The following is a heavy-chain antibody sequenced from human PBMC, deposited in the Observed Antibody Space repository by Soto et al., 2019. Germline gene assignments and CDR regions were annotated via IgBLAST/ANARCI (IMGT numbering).Heavy chain of an antibody. Sequence: GGSLRLSCAASGFAFSNYEMNWVRQAPGRGLEWVSYISLSGSTIYYADSVKGRFTISRDDAKNSLYLQMDSLRADDTAVYYCARESFSASPNFFDYWGQGTLVTVSS. CDR3: ARESFSASPNFFDY. CDR2: ISLSGSTI. J-gene: IGHJ4*02. D-gene: IGHD3-3*02. CDR1: GFAFSNYE. V-gene: IGHV3-48*03.